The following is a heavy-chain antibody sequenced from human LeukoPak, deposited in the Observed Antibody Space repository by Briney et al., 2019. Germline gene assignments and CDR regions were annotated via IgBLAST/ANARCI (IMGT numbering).Heavy chain of an antibody. V-gene: IGHV3-23*01. D-gene: IGHD3-10*01. CDR2: ISGSGGST. J-gene: IGHJ4*02. CDR3: AKDLLEGSGTYYFDY. CDR1: GFTFSSYA. Sequence: GGSLRLSCAASGFTFSSYAMSWVRQAPGKGLEWVSAISGSGGSTYYADSVKGRFTISRDNSKNTLYLQMNSLRAEDTAVYYCAKDLLEGSGTYYFDYWGQGTLVAVSS.